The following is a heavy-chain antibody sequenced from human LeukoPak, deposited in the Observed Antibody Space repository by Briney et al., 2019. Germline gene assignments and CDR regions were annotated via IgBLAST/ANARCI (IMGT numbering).Heavy chain of an antibody. CDR1: GFTFSSYA. V-gene: IGHV3-30*04. J-gene: IGHJ6*02. CDR2: ISYDGSNK. CDR3: ARDSALRYFDWLLTYGMDV. D-gene: IGHD3-9*01. Sequence: GGSLRLSCAASGFTFSSYAMHWVRQAPGKGLEWVAVISYDGSNKYYADSVKGRFTISRDNSKNTLYLQMNSLRAEDTAVYYCARDSALRYFDWLLTYGMDVWGQGTTVTVSS.